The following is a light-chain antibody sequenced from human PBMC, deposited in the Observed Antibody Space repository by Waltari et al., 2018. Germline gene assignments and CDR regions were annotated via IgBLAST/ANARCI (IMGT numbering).Light chain of an antibody. CDR1: QSIGTY. V-gene: IGKV3-11*01. CDR3: QQRSNWPPLT. CDR2: EAS. Sequence: EIVLTQSPATLSLSPGVRATLSCRASQSIGTYLAWYQQKPGQAPRLLIYEASNRATGIPARFSGSGSGTDFTLTISSLEPEDFAVYYCQQRSNWPPLTFGGGTKVEIK. J-gene: IGKJ4*01.